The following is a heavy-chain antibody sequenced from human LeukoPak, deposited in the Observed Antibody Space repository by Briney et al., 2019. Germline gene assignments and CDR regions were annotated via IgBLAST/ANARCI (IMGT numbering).Heavy chain of an antibody. J-gene: IGHJ3*02. CDR2: IYYSGST. D-gene: IGHD3-9*01. Sequence: SETLSLTCTVSGGSISSYYWSWIRQPPGKGLEWIGYIYYSGSTNYNPSLKSRVTISVDTSKNQFSLKLSSVTAADTAVYYCARRRILTGYYRVQGAFDIWGQGTTVTVSS. CDR1: GGSISSYY. V-gene: IGHV4-59*08. CDR3: ARRRILTGYYRVQGAFDI.